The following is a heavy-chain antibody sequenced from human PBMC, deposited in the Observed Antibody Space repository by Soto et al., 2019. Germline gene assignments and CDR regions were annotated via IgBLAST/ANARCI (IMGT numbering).Heavy chain of an antibody. V-gene: IGHV1-18*01. CDR1: GYNFINYG. Sequence: ASVKVSCKASGYNFINYGITWVRQAPGQGLEWMGWIRVHNGNTNYAQKLQGRVTMTTDTSTSTAYMELRSLRSDDTAVYYCARDAYYDFWSGYFYHYYFGMDVWGQGTTVTVSS. J-gene: IGHJ6*02. CDR2: IRVHNGNT. D-gene: IGHD3-3*01. CDR3: ARDAYYDFWSGYFYHYYFGMDV.